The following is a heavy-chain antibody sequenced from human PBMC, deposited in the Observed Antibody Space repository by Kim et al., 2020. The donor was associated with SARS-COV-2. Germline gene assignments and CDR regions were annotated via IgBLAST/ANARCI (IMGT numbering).Heavy chain of an antibody. CDR3: ARDWCSSTSCYTPYYYYYGMDV. V-gene: IGHV6-1*01. Sequence: SQTLSLTCAISGDSVSSNSAAWNWIRQSPSRGLEWLGRTYYRSKWYNDYAVSVKSRITINPDTSKNQFSLQLNSVTPEDTAVYYCARDWCSSTSCYTPYYYYYGMDVWGQGTTVTVSS. CDR2: TYYRSKWYN. J-gene: IGHJ6*02. CDR1: GDSVSSNSAA. D-gene: IGHD2-2*01.